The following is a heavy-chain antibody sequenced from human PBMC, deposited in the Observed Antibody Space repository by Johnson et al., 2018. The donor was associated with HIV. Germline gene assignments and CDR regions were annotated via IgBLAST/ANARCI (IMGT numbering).Heavy chain of an antibody. Sequence: VQLVESGGGLVQPGGSLGLSCAASGFTFSSYAVSWVRQAPGKGLEWVSVITHNGGSAYYADSVKGRVTISRDNSKNTLYLQINSLKAEDTAVYYCAKGRQLLRRLWDAFDIWGQGTMVTVSS. V-gene: IGHV3-23*04. CDR2: ITHNGGSA. J-gene: IGHJ3*02. CDR3: AKGRQLLRRLWDAFDI. CDR1: GFTFSSYA. D-gene: IGHD1-26*01.